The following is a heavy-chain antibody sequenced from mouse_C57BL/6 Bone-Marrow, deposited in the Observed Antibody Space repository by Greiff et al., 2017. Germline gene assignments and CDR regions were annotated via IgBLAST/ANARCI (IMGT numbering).Heavy chain of an antibody. CDR2: IYPRSGNT. V-gene: IGHV1-81*01. Sequence: QVQLQQSGAELARPGASVKLSCKASGYTFTSYGISWVKQRTGQGLEWIGEIYPRSGNTYYNEKFTGKATLTADKTSSPACMELRRLASEDAAVYFRARDGWPDYWGQGTTLTVSS. D-gene: IGHD1-1*02. CDR1: GYTFTSYG. CDR3: ARDGWPDY. J-gene: IGHJ2*01.